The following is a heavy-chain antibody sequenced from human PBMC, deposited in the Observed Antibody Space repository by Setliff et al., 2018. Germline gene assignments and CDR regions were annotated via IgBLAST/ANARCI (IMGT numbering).Heavy chain of an antibody. CDR3: ARGQRPDYHDSSPYYYHINY. CDR2: IYISGGT. J-gene: IGHJ4*02. CDR1: GGSISSYY. D-gene: IGHD3-22*01. V-gene: IGHV4-4*07. Sequence: SETLSLTCTVSGGSISSYYWTWIRRPAGKGLEWIGRIYISGGTSYNPSLKSRVTMSLDTSKNQFTLNLNSVTAADTAVYFCARGQRPDYHDSSPYYYHINYWGQGTLVTVSS.